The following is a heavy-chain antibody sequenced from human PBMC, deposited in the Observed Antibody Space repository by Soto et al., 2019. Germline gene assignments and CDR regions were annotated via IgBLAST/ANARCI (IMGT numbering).Heavy chain of an antibody. CDR3: AKDAECSGGTCYSWFDP. V-gene: IGHV3-9*01. CDR1: GFTLEDYA. CDR2: INWNSDKR. J-gene: IGHJ5*02. Sequence: EVQLVESGGGLVQPGRSLRLSCAASGFTLEDYAMHWVRQAPGKGLEWVSSINWNSDKRDYAESVKGRVTVSRDNAKNSLYLQMNSLRAEDTALYYCAKDAECSGGTCYSWFDPWGQGTLVTVSS. D-gene: IGHD2-15*01.